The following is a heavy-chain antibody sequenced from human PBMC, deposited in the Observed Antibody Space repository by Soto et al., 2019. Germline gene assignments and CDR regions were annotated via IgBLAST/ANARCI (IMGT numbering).Heavy chain of an antibody. V-gene: IGHV3-64*01. CDR1: GFTLSGYA. CDR3: ARRARPDFYYMDV. J-gene: IGHJ6*03. Sequence: PGGSLRLSCAASGFTLSGYAMDWVRQAPGKGLEYVSGISSNGVGTNYANSVQGRFTISRDNSKNTVYLQMGSLRPEDMAVYYCARRARPDFYYMDVWGKGTTVTVSS. CDR2: ISSNGVGT. D-gene: IGHD6-6*01.